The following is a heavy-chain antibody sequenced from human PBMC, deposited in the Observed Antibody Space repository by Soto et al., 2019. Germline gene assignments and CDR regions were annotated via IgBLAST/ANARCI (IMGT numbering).Heavy chain of an antibody. CDR1: GITFDQYA. Sequence: EVQLLESGGGLVQPGGSLRLSCAASGITFDQYAMSWVRQTPGKGLEWVSSINGRGGSTYYADSVKGRFTISRDTSRKTLYLQMTSLGAEDTAVYYCGNDPGDSCGWWLDYWGVGSLVTVS. CDR3: GNDPGDSCGWWLDY. J-gene: IGHJ4*02. CDR2: INGRGGST. V-gene: IGHV3-23*01. D-gene: IGHD2-8*02.